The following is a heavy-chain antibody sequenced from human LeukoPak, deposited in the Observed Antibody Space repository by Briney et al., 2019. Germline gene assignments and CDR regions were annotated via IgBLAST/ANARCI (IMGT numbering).Heavy chain of an antibody. V-gene: IGHV3-74*01. CDR1: GFTFSSYR. CDR2: INSGGSST. J-gene: IGHJ3*02. Sequence: GGSLRLSCAASGFTFSSYRMHWVRQAPGKGLVWVSHINSGGSSTSYADSVRGRFTISRDNAENTVDLQMNSLRAEDTAVYYCARGGSGCFDIWGQGTMVTVSS. D-gene: IGHD1-26*01. CDR3: ARGGSGCFDI.